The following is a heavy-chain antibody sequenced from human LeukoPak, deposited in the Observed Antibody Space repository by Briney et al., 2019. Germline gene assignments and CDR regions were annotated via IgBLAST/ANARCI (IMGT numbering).Heavy chain of an antibody. CDR1: GFIFSNYW. J-gene: IGHJ4*02. D-gene: IGHD2-2*01. V-gene: IGHV3-7*03. CDR3: ARLVVPPGNRGWYYEH. Sequence: GGSLRLSCAASGFIFSNYWMAWVRQGPGEGPEWVGNINQRGSEKYYVDSVRGRFTISRDNAKSSLDLQMNSLRVEDTAIYYCARLVVPPGNRGWYYEHWGQGTLVTVSS. CDR2: INQRGSEK.